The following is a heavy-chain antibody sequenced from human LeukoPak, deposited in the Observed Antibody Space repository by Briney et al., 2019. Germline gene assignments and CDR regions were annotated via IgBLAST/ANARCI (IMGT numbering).Heavy chain of an antibody. Sequence: SQTLSLTCAVSGGSISSGGYSWSWIRQPPGKGLEWIGYIYYSGSTYYNPSLKSRVTISVDTSKNQFSLKLSSVTAADTAVYYCARVPIEYYYYMDVWGKGTTVTVSS. CDR3: ARVPIEYYYYMDV. V-gene: IGHV4-30-4*07. D-gene: IGHD5-24*01. CDR1: GGSISSGGYS. CDR2: IYYSGST. J-gene: IGHJ6*03.